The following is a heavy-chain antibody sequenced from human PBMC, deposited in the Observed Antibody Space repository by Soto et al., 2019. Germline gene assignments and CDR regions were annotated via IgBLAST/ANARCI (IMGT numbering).Heavy chain of an antibody. CDR2: IGSNGSNI. D-gene: IGHD5-18*01. CDR3: ARDYSSYGPFDY. Sequence: GGSLRLSCAASGVTFSNYAMSWVRQAPGKGLEWVSDIGSNGSNIYYADSVKGRFTISRDNAKNSLYLQMNSLRAEDTAVYYCARDYSSYGPFDYWGQGTLVTVSS. V-gene: IGHV3-48*01. J-gene: IGHJ4*02. CDR1: GVTFSNYA.